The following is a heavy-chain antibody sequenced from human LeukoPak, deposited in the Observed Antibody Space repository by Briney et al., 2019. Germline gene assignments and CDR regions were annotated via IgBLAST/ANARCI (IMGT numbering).Heavy chain of an antibody. J-gene: IGHJ4*02. Sequence: PGGSLRLSCAASGFTFSSYAMSWVRQAPGKGLEWVSAISGSGGSTYYADSVKGRFTISRDNSKNTLYLQMNSLRAEDTALYYCAKDPGDILTGWGIFDYWGQGTLVTVSS. V-gene: IGHV3-23*01. CDR3: AKDPGDILTGWGIFDY. D-gene: IGHD3-9*01. CDR2: ISGSGGST. CDR1: GFTFSSYA.